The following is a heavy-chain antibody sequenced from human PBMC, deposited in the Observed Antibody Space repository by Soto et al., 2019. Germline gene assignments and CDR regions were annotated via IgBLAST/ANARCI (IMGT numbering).Heavy chain of an antibody. V-gene: IGHV4-39*01. CDR3: ARRFSGYEGTHFDY. J-gene: IGHJ4*02. CDR2: IYYSGST. CDR1: GGSISSSSYY. Sequence: QLQLQESGPGLVKPSETLSLTCTVSGGSISSSSYYWGWIRQPPGKGLEWIGSIYYSGSTYYNPSLKSRVTXXVXTXMNQFSLKLSSVTAADTAVYYCARRFSGYEGTHFDYWGQGTLVTVSS. D-gene: IGHD5-12*01.